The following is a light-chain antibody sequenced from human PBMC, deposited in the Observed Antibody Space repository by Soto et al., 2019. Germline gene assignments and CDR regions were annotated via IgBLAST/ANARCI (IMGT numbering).Light chain of an antibody. J-gene: IGKJ1*01. CDR2: GAS. V-gene: IGKV3-15*01. CDR3: QEYNTWPWT. CDR1: QSVNSN. Sequence: ETVMTQSPATLSVSPVERATLSCRASQSVNSNLAWYQQKLGQAPRVLIFGASTRATGIPARFSGSGSGTEFSLTINSLQSEDFAVYYCQEYNTWPWTFGQGTKVDIK.